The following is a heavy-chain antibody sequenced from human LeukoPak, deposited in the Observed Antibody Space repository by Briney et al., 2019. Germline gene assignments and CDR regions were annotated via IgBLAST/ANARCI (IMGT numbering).Heavy chain of an antibody. D-gene: IGHD5-18*01. CDR2: IYYSGST. CDR1: GGSISSSSYY. J-gene: IGHJ5*02. Sequence: SETLSLTCTVSGGSISSSSYYWGWIRQPPGKGLEWIGSIYYSGSTYYNPSLKSRVTISVDTSKNQFSLKLSSVTAADTAVYYCARPKVTEWFDPWGQGTLVTVSS. CDR3: ARPKVTEWFDP. V-gene: IGHV4-39*01.